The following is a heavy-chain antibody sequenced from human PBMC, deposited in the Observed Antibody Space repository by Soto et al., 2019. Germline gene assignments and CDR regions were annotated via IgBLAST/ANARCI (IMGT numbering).Heavy chain of an antibody. CDR2: ISFDDGKDK. V-gene: IGHV3-30*18. Sequence: QVQLVESGGGVVQPGRSLRLSCAASGFTFSDYGMHWVRQAPGKGLEWVTFISFDDGKDKFYSAPVRGRFTISRDNSKNALSLQMNSLRTDDTAIYYCAKGTYGGSATYDYGMDVWGQGTTVTVSS. CDR3: AKGTYGGSATYDYGMDV. D-gene: IGHD3-22*01. CDR1: GFTFSDYG. J-gene: IGHJ6*02.